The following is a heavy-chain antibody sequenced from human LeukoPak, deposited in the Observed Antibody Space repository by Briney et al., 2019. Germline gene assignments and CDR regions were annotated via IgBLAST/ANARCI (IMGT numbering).Heavy chain of an antibody. CDR3: ARGHTAATRHFDF. CDR1: GFTFDDYG. Sequence: GGSLRLSCAASGFTFDDYGMSWVRQAPGKGLEWVSIISSGSSAIFSADALKGRFTISRDDTKNLLYLDMNSLRAEDTAVYYCARGHTAATRHFDFWGQGTLVTVSS. D-gene: IGHD6-25*01. V-gene: IGHV3-21*01. J-gene: IGHJ4*02. CDR2: ISSGSSAI.